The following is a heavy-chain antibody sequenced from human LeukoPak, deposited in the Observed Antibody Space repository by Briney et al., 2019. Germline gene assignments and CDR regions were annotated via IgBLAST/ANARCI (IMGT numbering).Heavy chain of an antibody. D-gene: IGHD6-19*01. Sequence: GGSLRLSCAASGFTFTRNWMTWVRQAPGKGLEWVANIKQDESEKYYVDSVKGRFTISRDNAKNTLYLQMNSLRTEDTAVYYCARPETQYSSGLDGFDIWGQGTMVTVSS. J-gene: IGHJ3*02. CDR2: IKQDESEK. CDR1: GFTFTRNW. CDR3: ARPETQYSSGLDGFDI. V-gene: IGHV3-7*02.